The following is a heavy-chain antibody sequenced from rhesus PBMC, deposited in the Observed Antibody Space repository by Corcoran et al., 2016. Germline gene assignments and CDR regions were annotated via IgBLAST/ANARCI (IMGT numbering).Heavy chain of an antibody. D-gene: IGHD6-31*01. J-gene: IGHJ3*01. CDR2: IGGSSGST. CDR3: ARGLYSGWTGGGAFDF. CDR1: CGSVSGSY. Sequence: QVQLEESCPGLVKPSETLSLTCPVSCGSVSGSYWTWLRHSPGTWLGWFVYIGGSSGSTDYNPTLKSRVTISTDTSKNQLSLRLSSVTAADTAVYYCARGLYSGWTGGGAFDFWDQGLRVTVSS. V-gene: IGHV4-165*01.